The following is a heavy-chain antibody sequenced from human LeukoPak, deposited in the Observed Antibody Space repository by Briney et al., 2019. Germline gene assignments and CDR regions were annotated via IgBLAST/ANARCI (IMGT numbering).Heavy chain of an antibody. D-gene: IGHD6-6*01. CDR1: GGSISSSSYY. CDR2: IYYSGST. Sequence: SETLSLTCTVSGGSISSSSYYWGWIRQPPGKGLEWIGSIYYSGSTYYNPSLKSRVTISVDTSKNQFSLKLSSVTAADTAVYYCARGPGGAAHIYWGQGTLVTVSS. V-gene: IGHV4-39*07. J-gene: IGHJ4*02. CDR3: ARGPGGAAHIY.